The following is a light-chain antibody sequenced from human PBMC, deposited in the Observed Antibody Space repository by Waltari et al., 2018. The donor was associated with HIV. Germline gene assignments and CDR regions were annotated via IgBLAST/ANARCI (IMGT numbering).Light chain of an antibody. CDR1: SLRSYY. V-gene: IGLV3-19*01. CDR3: NSRDNNDNHVV. J-gene: IGLJ2*01. Sequence: SSVLTQDPAVSVALGQTVRITCQGDSLRSYYASWYQQKPGQAPVLVIYGKNNRPSGIPDRFSGSSSGNTASLTITGAQAEDEADYYCNSRDNNDNHVVFGGGTKVTVL. CDR2: GKN.